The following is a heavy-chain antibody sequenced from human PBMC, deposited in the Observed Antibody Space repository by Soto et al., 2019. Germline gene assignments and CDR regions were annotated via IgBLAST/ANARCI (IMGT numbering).Heavy chain of an antibody. V-gene: IGHV4-59*01. J-gene: IGHJ4*02. CDR2: LYLSGNT. CDR1: GVSIITYY. CDR3: ARAGGGWSFDS. D-gene: IGHD2-15*01. Sequence: PSETLSLTCTVTGVSIITYYWSWIWQPPRQRLEWLGYLYLSGNTDYNPSLKSRVTISVDTSKNQFSLNLSSVTTADTAVYYCARAGGGWSFDSWGEAALVTVS.